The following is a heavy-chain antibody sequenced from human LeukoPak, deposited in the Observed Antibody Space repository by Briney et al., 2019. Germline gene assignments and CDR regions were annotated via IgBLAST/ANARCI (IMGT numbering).Heavy chain of an antibody. V-gene: IGHV4-34*01. CDR2: INHSGST. Sequence: SETLSLTCAVYGGPFSGYYWSWIRQPPGKGLEWIGEINHSGSTNYNPSLKSRVTISVDTSKNQFSLKLSSVTAADTAVYYCARGIAAAGAPGTYWYFDLWGRGTLVTVSS. CDR3: ARGIAAAGAPGTYWYFDL. D-gene: IGHD6-13*01. CDR1: GGPFSGYY. J-gene: IGHJ2*01.